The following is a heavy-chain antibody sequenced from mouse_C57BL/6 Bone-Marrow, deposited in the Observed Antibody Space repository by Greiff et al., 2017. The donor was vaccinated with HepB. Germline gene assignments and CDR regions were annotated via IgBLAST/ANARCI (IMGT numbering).Heavy chain of an antibody. CDR3: ARSWDYYGKRRYFDV. D-gene: IGHD1-1*01. V-gene: IGHV1-54*01. J-gene: IGHJ1*03. CDR1: GYAFTNYL. Sequence: VQLVESGAELVRPGTSVKVSCKASGYAFTNYLIEWVKQRPGQGLEWIGVINPGSGGTNYNEKFKGKATLTADKSSSTAYMQLSSLTSEDSAVYFGARSWDYYGKRRYFDVWGTGTTVTVSS. CDR2: INPGSGGT.